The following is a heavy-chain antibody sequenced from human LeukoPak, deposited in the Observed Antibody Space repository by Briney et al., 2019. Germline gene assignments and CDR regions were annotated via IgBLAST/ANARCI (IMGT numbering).Heavy chain of an antibody. D-gene: IGHD1-26*01. Sequence: SETLSLTCAVYGGSFSGYYWSWIRQPPGKGLEWIGEINHSGSTNYNPSLKSRVTISVDTSKNQFSLKLSSVTAADTAVYYCARVRRTAVSRYSGYYYGMDVWGQGTTVTVPS. CDR2: INHSGST. J-gene: IGHJ6*02. CDR1: GGSFSGYY. CDR3: ARVRRTAVSRYSGYYYGMDV. V-gene: IGHV4-34*01.